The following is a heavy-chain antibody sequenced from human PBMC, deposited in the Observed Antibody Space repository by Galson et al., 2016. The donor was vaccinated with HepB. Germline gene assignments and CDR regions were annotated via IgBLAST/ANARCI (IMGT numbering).Heavy chain of an antibody. Sequence: SLRLSCAASGFTFGRYAMSWVRQAPGKGLEWVSAISGDGGSTYYAGSVQGRFTSSRDRSTNTMYLQMNSLRTDGTAVYYCASGAHSGTYYTILNYYFEYWGQGTLVTVSS. J-gene: IGHJ4*02. CDR1: GFTFGRYA. V-gene: IGHV3-23*01. CDR2: ISGDGGST. CDR3: ASGAHSGTYYTILNYYFEY. D-gene: IGHD1-26*01.